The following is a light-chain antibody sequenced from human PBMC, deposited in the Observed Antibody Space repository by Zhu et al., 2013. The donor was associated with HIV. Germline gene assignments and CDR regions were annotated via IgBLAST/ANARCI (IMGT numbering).Light chain of an antibody. CDR1: HSIGSK. V-gene: IGKV3-15*01. CDR3: QQYDHWPPYS. Sequence: DIVMTQSPVTLSLSLGERATLSCRASHSIGSKVAWYQQKSGQAPRLLIYGASTRAPGIPVRFSGSGSGTDFTLTISSLQSEDFAAYYCQQYDHWPPYSFAQGTKLDIK. CDR2: GAS. J-gene: IGKJ2*03.